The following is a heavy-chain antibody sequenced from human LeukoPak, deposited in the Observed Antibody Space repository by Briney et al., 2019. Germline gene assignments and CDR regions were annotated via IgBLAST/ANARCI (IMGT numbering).Heavy chain of an antibody. J-gene: IGHJ4*02. CDR2: MYVGDSDA. Sequence: GESLKISCQGSGASFNRFWIAWVRQMPGKALDWMGMMYVGDSDARYSPAFQGQVTMSADKSISTAYLQWSSLKASDTAIYYCARRNGYNAGALDFDYWGQGTLVTVSS. D-gene: IGHD5-24*01. CDR3: ARRNGYNAGALDFDY. V-gene: IGHV5-51*01. CDR1: GASFNRFW.